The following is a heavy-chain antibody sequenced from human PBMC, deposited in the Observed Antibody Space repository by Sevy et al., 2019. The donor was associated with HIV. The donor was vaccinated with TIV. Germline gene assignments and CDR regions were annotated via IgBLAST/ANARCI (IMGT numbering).Heavy chain of an antibody. V-gene: IGHV1-2*02. J-gene: IGHJ3*02. D-gene: IGHD2-2*02. CDR3: ASVGGRDCYSAGCYRGYDTFDI. Sequence: ASVKVSCKASGYTFTEYYMHWVRQAPGQGLEWMGWINPNSGGTNYAQKFQGRVTMTRDTSISAVTMELSRLRPDDTVMYYCASVGGRDCYSAGCYRGYDTFDIWGQGTMVTVSS. CDR1: GYTFTEYY. CDR2: INPNSGGT.